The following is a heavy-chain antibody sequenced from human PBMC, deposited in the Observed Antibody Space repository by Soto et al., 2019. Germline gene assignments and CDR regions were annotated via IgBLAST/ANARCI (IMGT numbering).Heavy chain of an antibody. Sequence: SVKVSCKASGDTFSSYAISWVRQAPGKGLEWMGKIIPTFGRTNYAQKFQGRLTISADDSTSTAYMELSSLLSEDTAVYYCARDPLSSFAMDVWGQRTTLTVSS. J-gene: IGHJ6*02. V-gene: IGHV1-69*13. CDR3: ARDPLSSFAMDV. CDR1: GDTFSSYA. CDR2: IIPTFGRT. D-gene: IGHD3-10*02.